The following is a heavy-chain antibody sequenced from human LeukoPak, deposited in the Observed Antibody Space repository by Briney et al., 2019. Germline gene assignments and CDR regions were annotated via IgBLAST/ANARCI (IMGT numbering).Heavy chain of an antibody. Sequence: PGGSLRLSCAASGLTVSSNYMSWVRQAPGKGLVWVSIIYSGGSTYYADSVKGRFTISRDNPKNTLYLHMNSLRAEDTAVYYCARIRGGWYIDYWGQGILVTVSS. CDR1: GLTVSSNY. CDR3: ARIRGGWYIDY. CDR2: IYSGGST. V-gene: IGHV3-53*01. D-gene: IGHD3-10*01. J-gene: IGHJ4*02.